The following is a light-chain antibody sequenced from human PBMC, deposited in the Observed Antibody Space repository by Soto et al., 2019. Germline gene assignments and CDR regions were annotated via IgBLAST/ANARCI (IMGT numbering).Light chain of an antibody. CDR3: SSDTSSSTYV. CDR2: DVS. CDR1: SSDVGGYNS. Sequence: QSVLTQPASVSGSPGQSITITCTGTSSDVGGYNSVSWYQQHPGKAPKLMIYDVSNRPSGVSNRFSGSKSGNTASLTISGLQAEDEAEYYFSSDTSSSTYVFGTGTKLTVL. J-gene: IGLJ1*01. V-gene: IGLV2-14*01.